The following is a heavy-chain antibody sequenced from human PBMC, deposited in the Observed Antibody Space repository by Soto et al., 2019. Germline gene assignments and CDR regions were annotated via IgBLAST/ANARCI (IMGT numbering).Heavy chain of an antibody. V-gene: IGHV4-59*01. Sequence: SETLSLTCTVSGGSISSYYWSWIRQPPGKGLEWIGYIYYSGSTNYNPSLKSRVTISVDTSKNQFSLKLSSVTAADTAVYYCARDGGSGWQNNWFDPWGQGTLVTVSS. J-gene: IGHJ5*02. CDR1: GGSISSYY. CDR3: ARDGGSGWQNNWFDP. D-gene: IGHD6-19*01. CDR2: IYYSGST.